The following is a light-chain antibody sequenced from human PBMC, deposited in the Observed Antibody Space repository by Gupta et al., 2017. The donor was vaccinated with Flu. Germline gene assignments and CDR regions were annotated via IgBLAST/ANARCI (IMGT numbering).Light chain of an antibody. CDR3: SSYTSTSTFDV. CDR1: SSALGEHNY. Sequence: QSALTQPASVSGSPGQSITIPCTGSSSALGEHNYVSWYQHHPGKAPKLIISEVSNRPAGVSYRFSRSKSGNPASLTISGLQAEDEADYFCSSYTSTSTFDVFGTGTKVIVL. V-gene: IGLV2-14*01. CDR2: EVS. J-gene: IGLJ1*01.